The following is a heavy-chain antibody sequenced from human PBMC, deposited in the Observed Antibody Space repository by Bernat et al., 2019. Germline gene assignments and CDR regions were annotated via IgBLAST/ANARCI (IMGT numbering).Heavy chain of an antibody. V-gene: IGHV3-21*01. D-gene: IGHD3-16*01. CDR2: ISSSSSYI. J-gene: IGHJ4*02. CDR3: ARDGDGNYDYIWGSNDY. Sequence: EVQLLESGGGLVQPGGSLRLSCAASGFTFSSYAMSWVRQAPGKGLEWVSSISSSSSYIYYADSVKGRFTISRDNAENSLYLQMNSLRAEDTAVYYCARDGDGNYDYIWGSNDYWGQGTLVTVSS. CDR1: GFTFSSYA.